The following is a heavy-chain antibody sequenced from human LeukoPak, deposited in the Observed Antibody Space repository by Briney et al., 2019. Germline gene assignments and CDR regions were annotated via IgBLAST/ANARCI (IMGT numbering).Heavy chain of an antibody. CDR3: ARDQGYCSGGSCYSEVSAFDI. D-gene: IGHD2-15*01. CDR1: GGSISTSNHY. V-gene: IGHV4-39*07. CDR2: IYHSGST. J-gene: IGHJ3*02. Sequence: SETLSLTCTVSGGSISTSNHYWGWIRQPPGKGLEWIGSIYHSGSTYYNPSLKSRVTISVDTSKNQFSLKLSSVTAADTAVYYCARDQGYCSGGSCYSEVSAFDIWGQGTMVTVSS.